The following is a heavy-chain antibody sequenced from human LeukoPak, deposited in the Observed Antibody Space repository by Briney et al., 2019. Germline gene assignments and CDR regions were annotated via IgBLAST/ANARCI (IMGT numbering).Heavy chain of an antibody. Sequence: SETLSLACTVSGGSISSYYWSWIRQPPGKGLEWIGYIYYSGSTNYNPSLKSRVTISVDTSKNQFSLKLSSVTAADTAVYYCARPDDSASYIWFDPWGQGTLVTVSS. CDR1: GGSISSYY. V-gene: IGHV4-59*01. CDR2: IYYSGST. D-gene: IGHD3-10*01. J-gene: IGHJ5*02. CDR3: ARPDDSASYIWFDP.